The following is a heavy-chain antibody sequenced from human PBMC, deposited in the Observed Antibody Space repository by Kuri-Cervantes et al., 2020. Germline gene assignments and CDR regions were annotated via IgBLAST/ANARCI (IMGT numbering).Heavy chain of an antibody. D-gene: IGHD2-2*01. V-gene: IGHV4-59*01. CDR3: ARDPVTYCSSTSCYGGWFDP. CDR2: IYYSGST. CDR1: GGSISSYY. Sequence: SETLSLTCTVSGGSISSYYWSWIRQPPGKGLEWIGYIYYSGSTNYNPSLKSRVTISVDTSKNQFSLKLSSVTAADTAVYYCARDPVTYCSSTSCYGGWFDPWGQGTLVTVSS. J-gene: IGHJ5*02.